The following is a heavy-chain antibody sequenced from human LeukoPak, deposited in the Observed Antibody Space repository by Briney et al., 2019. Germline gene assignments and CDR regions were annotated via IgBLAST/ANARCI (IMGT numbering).Heavy chain of an antibody. J-gene: IGHJ6*02. V-gene: IGHV4-59*01. CDR2: NNYSGST. CDR1: GGSITTYY. CDR3: ARAQLNLLVDFGMDV. Sequence: SETLSLTCTVSGGSITTYYWTWIRQPPGKALECVEYNNYSGSTNYNPSLKSRVTISVDTSKNQFSLKLSSVTAADTAVYYCARAQLNLLVDFGMDVWGQGTTVTVSS. D-gene: IGHD1-1*01.